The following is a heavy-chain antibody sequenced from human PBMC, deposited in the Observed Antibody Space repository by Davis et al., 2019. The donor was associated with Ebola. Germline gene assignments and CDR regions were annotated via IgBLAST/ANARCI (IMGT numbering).Heavy chain of an antibody. J-gene: IGHJ6*02. V-gene: IGHV3-49*03. Sequence: GESLKISCTASGFTFGDYAMSWFRQAPGKGLEWVGFIRSKAYGGTTEYAASVKGRFTISRDDSKSIAYLQMNSLKTEDTAVYYCTRDPDYGGNSGGYYCGMDVWGQGTTVTVSS. CDR2: IRSKAYGGTT. CDR3: TRDPDYGGNSGGYYCGMDV. CDR1: GFTFGDYA. D-gene: IGHD4-23*01.